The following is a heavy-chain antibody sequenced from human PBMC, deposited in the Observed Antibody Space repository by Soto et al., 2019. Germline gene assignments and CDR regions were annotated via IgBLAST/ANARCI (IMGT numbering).Heavy chain of an antibody. CDR2: IDPSDSYT. Sequence: GESLKISCKGCGYSFTSYWISWVRQMPGKGLEWMGRIDPSDSYTNYSPSFQGHVTISAATCISTAYRQWSSLKAPDTAMYYWASSYYYDGSGYYYQRNNGMDVWGQGTTVTVSS. J-gene: IGHJ6*02. CDR1: GYSFTSYW. V-gene: IGHV5-10-1*01. D-gene: IGHD3-22*01. CDR3: ASSYYYDGSGYYYQRNNGMDV.